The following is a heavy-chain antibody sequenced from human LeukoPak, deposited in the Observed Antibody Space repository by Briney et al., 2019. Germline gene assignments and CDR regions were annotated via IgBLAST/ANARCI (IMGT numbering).Heavy chain of an antibody. CDR2: INPNSGGT. Sequence: ASVKVSCKASGYTFTGYYMHWVRQAPGQGLEWMGWINPNSGGTNYAQKFQGRVTMTRDTSISTAYMELSRLRSDDTAVYYCARYPSYYDFWSGNRSHKTDRTNWFDPWGQGTLVTVSS. CDR1: GYTFTGYY. V-gene: IGHV1-2*02. CDR3: ARYPSYYDFWSGNRSHKTDRTNWFDP. J-gene: IGHJ5*02. D-gene: IGHD3-3*01.